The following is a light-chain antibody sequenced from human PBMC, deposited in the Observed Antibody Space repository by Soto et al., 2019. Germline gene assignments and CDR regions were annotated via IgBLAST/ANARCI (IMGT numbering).Light chain of an antibody. CDR2: DAS. J-gene: IGKJ1*01. CDR1: QSISSW. V-gene: IGKV1-5*01. Sequence: DIQITQSPSTLSASVGDRVTITCRASQSISSWLAWYQQKPGKAPKLLIYDASSLESGVPSRFSGSGSGTEFTLTISDVEPEDFAVYYCQQYNNWPRTFGQGTKVDIK. CDR3: QQYNNWPRT.